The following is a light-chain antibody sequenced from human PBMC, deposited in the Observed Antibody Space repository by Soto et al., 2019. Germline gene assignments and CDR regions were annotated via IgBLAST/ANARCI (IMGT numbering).Light chain of an antibody. Sequence: EIVLTQSPATLSSFPGDRVTLSCRASQYINTRLAWYQHRPGQAPRLLIYGASSRATGIPDRFTGSGSGAAFTLTISRLEPQDFAVYYCQQYGRSGTFGQGTKVDIK. V-gene: IGKV3-20*01. CDR1: QYINTR. J-gene: IGKJ1*01. CDR3: QQYGRSGT. CDR2: GAS.